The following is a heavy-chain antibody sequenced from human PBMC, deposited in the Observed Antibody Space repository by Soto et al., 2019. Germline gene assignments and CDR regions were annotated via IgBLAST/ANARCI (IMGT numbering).Heavy chain of an antibody. CDR3: ARGRRAGIENAFDI. V-gene: IGHV1-3*01. CDR2: INAGNGNT. D-gene: IGHD1-1*01. CDR1: GYTFTIYA. Sequence: SVKVSCKASGYTFTIYAMHWVLQAPGQRLEWMGWINAGNGNTKYSQKFQGRVTITRDTSASTAYMELSSLRSEDTAVYYCARGRRAGIENAFDIWGQGTMVTVSS. J-gene: IGHJ3*02.